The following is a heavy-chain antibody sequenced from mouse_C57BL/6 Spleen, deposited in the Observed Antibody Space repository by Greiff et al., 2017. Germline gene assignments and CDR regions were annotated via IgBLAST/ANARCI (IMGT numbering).Heavy chain of an antibody. J-gene: IGHJ4*01. CDR1: GYTFTDYN. Sequence: VQLQQSGPELVKPGASVKIPCKASGYTFTDYNMDWVKQSHGKSLEWIGDINPNTGGTIYNQKFKGKATLTVDKSSSTAYMELRSLTSEDTAVYYCARRGYDYDYSMDYWGQGTSVTVSS. CDR3: ARRGYDYDYSMDY. CDR2: INPNTGGT. D-gene: IGHD2-4*01. V-gene: IGHV1-18*01.